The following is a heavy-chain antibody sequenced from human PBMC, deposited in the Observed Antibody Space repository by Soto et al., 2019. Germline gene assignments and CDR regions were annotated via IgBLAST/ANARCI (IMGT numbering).Heavy chain of an antibody. CDR1: GFTFSTYT. CDR3: ARDGPIAASGNNWFDP. J-gene: IGHJ5*02. V-gene: IGHV3-30-3*01. D-gene: IGHD6-13*01. CDR2: ISDDGDNR. Sequence: QVHLVESGGDVVQPGRSLRLSCTASGFTFSTYTMHWVRQSPGKGLEWLAFISDDGDNRYYAESVRGRFTISRDNSKNTLYLQMDSLSPEYTAVYYCARDGPIAASGNNWFDPWGQGTLVTVSS.